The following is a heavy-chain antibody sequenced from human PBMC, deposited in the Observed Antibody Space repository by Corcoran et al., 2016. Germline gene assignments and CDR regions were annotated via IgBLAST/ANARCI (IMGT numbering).Heavy chain of an antibody. CDR1: GGSISSSSYY. J-gene: IGHJ4*02. CDR2: IYYSGST. D-gene: IGHD3-10*01. V-gene: IGHV4-39*01. Sequence: QLQLQESGPGLVKPSETLSLTCTVSGGSISSSSYYWGWIRQPPGKGLEWIGSIYYSGSTYYTPSLKSRVTISVDTSKNQFSLKLSSVTAADTAVYYCARGEARGSGQVGCDLWGQGTLVTVSS. CDR3: ARGEARGSGQVGCDL.